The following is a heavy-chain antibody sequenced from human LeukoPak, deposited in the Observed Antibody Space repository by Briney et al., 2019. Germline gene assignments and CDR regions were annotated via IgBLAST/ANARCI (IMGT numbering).Heavy chain of an antibody. J-gene: IGHJ4*02. CDR2: IYHSGST. Sequence: ASETLSLTCAVSGYSISSGCYWGWIRQPPGKGLEWIGTIYHSGSTYYNPSLKSRVTVSVDTSKNQFSLKLSSVTAADTAVYYCARVGKSGSRYYFDYWGQGTLVTVSS. V-gene: IGHV4-38-2*01. CDR1: GYSISSGCY. CDR3: ARVGKSGSRYYFDY. D-gene: IGHD1-26*01.